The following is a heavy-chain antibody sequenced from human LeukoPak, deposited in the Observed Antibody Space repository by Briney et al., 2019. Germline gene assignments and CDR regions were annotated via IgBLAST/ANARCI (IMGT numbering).Heavy chain of an antibody. CDR3: ARDQGVDTAMVYYYYYMDV. CDR2: MNPSGGST. Sequence: ASVKVSCKASGYTFTSYYMHWVRQAPGQGREWMGIMNPSGGSTSYAQKFQGRVTMTRDMSTSTVYMELSSLRSEDTAVYHCARDQGVDTAMVYYYYYMDVWGKGTTVTISS. D-gene: IGHD5-18*01. V-gene: IGHV1-46*01. J-gene: IGHJ6*03. CDR1: GYTFTSYY.